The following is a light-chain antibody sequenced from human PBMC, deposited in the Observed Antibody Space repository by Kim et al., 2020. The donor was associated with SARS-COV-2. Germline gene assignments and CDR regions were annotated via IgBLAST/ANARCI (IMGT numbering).Light chain of an antibody. CDR2: DVS. CDR1: NSDVGGYNH. Sequence: GQSITISCTGTNSDVGGYNHVSWYQQHPGKAPKLMIYDVSKRPSGVSNRFSGSKSGNTASLTISGLQAEDEADYYCSSYTTSSTWVFGGGTKLTVL. CDR3: SSYTTSSTWV. V-gene: IGLV2-14*04. J-gene: IGLJ3*02.